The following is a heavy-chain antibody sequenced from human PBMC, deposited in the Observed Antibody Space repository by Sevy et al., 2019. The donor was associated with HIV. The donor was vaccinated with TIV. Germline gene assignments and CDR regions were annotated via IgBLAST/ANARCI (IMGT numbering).Heavy chain of an antibody. V-gene: IGHV1-24*01. J-gene: IGHJ6*02. CDR1: GYTLTELS. CDR3: ATDIVLQQLDAEDYYYYGMDV. CDR2: FDPEDGET. D-gene: IGHD6-13*01. Sequence: ASVKVSCKVSGYTLTELSMHWVRQAPGKGLEWMGGFDPEDGETIYAQKFQGRVTMTEDTSTDTAYMELSSLRSEDTAVYYCATDIVLQQLDAEDYYYYGMDVWGQGTTVTVSS.